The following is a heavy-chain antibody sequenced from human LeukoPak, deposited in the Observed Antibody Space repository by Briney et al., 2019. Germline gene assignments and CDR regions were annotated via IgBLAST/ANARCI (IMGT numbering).Heavy chain of an antibody. CDR3: AKDFRIGYSAHFDY. CDR1: GFTFSSYS. D-gene: IGHD2-21*01. V-gene: IGHV3-48*02. J-gene: IGHJ4*02. CDR2: ISSSSSII. Sequence: GGSLRLSCAASGFTFSSYSMNWVRQAPGKGLEWVSYISSSSSIIYYADSVKGRFTISRDNAKNSLYLQMNSLRDEDTAVYYCAKDFRIGYSAHFDYWGQGALVTVSS.